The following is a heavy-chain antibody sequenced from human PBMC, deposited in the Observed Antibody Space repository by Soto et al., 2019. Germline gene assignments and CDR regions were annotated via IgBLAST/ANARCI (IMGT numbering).Heavy chain of an antibody. D-gene: IGHD3-3*01. CDR2: IRSKTDGGTT. Sequence: EVQLVESGGRLVKPGGSLRLSCAASGFTFSNAWMNWVRQAPGKGLEWVGRIRSKTDGGTTDYAAPVKGRFTFSRDDSENTLFLQMNSLKTEDTAVYYCTTSIFGVVTDHWGQGTLVTVSS. CDR1: GFTFSNAW. V-gene: IGHV3-15*07. CDR3: TTSIFGVVTDH. J-gene: IGHJ4*02.